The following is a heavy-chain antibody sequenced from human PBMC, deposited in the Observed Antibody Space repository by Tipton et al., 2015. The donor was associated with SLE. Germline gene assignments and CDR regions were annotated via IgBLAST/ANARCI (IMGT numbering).Heavy chain of an antibody. CDR2: IDHSGSP. J-gene: IGHJ5*02. V-gene: IGHV4-34*01. D-gene: IGHD6-19*01. Sequence: TLSLTCVAYGGSFSGYYWSWIRQPPGKGLEWIGEIDHSGSPNYNPSLESRLTISRDTSKKQFSLKLTSVTAADTAMYYCARHVMGEWLVETNLFDPWGHGILVTVSS. CDR3: ARHVMGEWLVETNLFDP. CDR1: GGSFSGYY.